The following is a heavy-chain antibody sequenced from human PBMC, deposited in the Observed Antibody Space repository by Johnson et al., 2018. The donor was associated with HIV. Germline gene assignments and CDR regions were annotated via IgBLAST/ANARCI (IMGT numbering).Heavy chain of an antibody. CDR2: IFSVGDV. J-gene: IGHJ3*02. D-gene: IGHD3-16*02. V-gene: IGHV3-66*02. CDR1: GITVGTNY. CDR3: ARGDREIWFGGVIAPGAFDI. Sequence: VQLVESGGGLVQPGGSLRLSCAASGITVGTNYMSWVRQAPGKGLEWVSVIFSVGDVYYADSVKGRFTISRANSKNTLYLQMNSLRAEDTAVYYCARGDREIWFGGVIAPGAFDIWGQGTMVTVSS.